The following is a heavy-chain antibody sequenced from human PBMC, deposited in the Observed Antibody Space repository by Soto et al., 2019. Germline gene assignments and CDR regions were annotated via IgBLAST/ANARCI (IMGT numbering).Heavy chain of an antibody. CDR3: ARGSSSWYYFDY. J-gene: IGHJ4*02. V-gene: IGHV3-33*01. CDR2: IWYDGSNK. CDR1: GFTFSSYG. D-gene: IGHD6-13*01. Sequence: GGSLRLSCAASGFTFSSYGMHWVRQAPGKGLEWVAVIWYDGSNKYYADSVKGRFTISRDNSKNTLYLQMSSLRAEDTAVYYCARGSSSWYYFDYWGQGTLVTVSS.